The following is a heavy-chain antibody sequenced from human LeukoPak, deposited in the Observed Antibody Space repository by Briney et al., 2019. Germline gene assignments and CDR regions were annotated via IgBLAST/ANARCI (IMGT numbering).Heavy chain of an antibody. CDR1: GGSISNNY. V-gene: IGHV4-59*01. CDR2: IYYSGGT. Sequence: SETLSLTCTVSGGSISNNYWSWIRQPPGKGLECIWAIYYSGGTNYNPPPKSRVTISLDTLKKQFSLKLSSVIDADTAFYYCGRGGWSVVNWGQGTLVTVSS. CDR3: GRGGWSVVN. J-gene: IGHJ4*02. D-gene: IGHD6-19*01.